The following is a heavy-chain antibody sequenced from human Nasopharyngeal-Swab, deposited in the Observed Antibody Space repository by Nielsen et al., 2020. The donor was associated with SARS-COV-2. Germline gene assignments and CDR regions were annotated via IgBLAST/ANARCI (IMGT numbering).Heavy chain of an antibody. Sequence: GGSLRLSCAASGFTFDDFVMHWVRQAPGKGLEWVSGISSNSKNIGHADSVKGRFTISRDDAKNSLYLQMNSLRAEDTALYYCANGRDWGQGTLVTVSS. J-gene: IGHJ4*02. CDR1: GFTFDDFV. CDR3: ANGRD. V-gene: IGHV3-9*01. CDR2: ISSNSKNI.